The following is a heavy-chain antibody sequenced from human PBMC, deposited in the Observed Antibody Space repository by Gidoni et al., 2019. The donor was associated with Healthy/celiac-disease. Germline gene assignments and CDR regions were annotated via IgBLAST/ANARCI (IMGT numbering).Heavy chain of an antibody. D-gene: IGHD2-15*01. J-gene: IGHJ3*02. V-gene: IGHV3-23*01. CDR3: VSGPIVVVVAATGAPAAFDI. CDR2: ISGSGGSK. Sequence: EVQLLESVGGLVQPGGSLRLSCAPSGFPFCSYALIWVRQAPGKGLEWVSAISGSGGSKYYADSVKGRFTISRDNSKNTLYMQMNSLRAEDTAVYYCVSGPIVVVVAATGAPAAFDIWGQGTMVTVSS. CDR1: GFPFCSYA.